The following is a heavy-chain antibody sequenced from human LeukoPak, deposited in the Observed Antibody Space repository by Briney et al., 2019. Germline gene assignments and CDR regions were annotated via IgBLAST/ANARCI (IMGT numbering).Heavy chain of an antibody. CDR1: GYTFTSYA. D-gene: IGHD2-2*01. Sequence: SVKVSCKASGYTFTSYAISWVRQAPGQGLEWMGGIIPIFGTANYAQKFQGRVTITADESTSTAYMELSSLRSEDTAVYYCATSEGVFVVVPAALDYWGQGTLVTVSS. CDR3: ATSEGVFVVVPAALDY. CDR2: IIPIFGTA. J-gene: IGHJ4*02. V-gene: IGHV1-69*13.